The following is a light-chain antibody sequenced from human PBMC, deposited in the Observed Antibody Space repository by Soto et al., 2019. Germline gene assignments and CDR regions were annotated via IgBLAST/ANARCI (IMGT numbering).Light chain of an antibody. Sequence: QSALTQPASVSGTPGQSITISCTGSNSDVGIYDFVSWYQHHPGRAPKLIVSEVSHRPSGVSNRFSGSKSGNTASLTISGLQSEDEADYYCCSYTSSGTLDVFGTGTKLTVL. CDR1: NSDVGIYDF. CDR3: CSYTSSGTLDV. J-gene: IGLJ1*01. V-gene: IGLV2-14*01. CDR2: EVS.